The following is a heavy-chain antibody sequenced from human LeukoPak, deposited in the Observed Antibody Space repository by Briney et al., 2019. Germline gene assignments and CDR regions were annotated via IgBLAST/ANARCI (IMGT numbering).Heavy chain of an antibody. V-gene: IGHV3-21*01. CDR2: ISSSSSYI. Sequence: GGSLRLSCAASGFTFSSYSMNWVRQAPGKGLEWVSSISSSSSYIYYADSVKGRFTISRDNAKNSLYLQMNSLRAEDTAVYYCARDPNSYDSSGYLNWFDPWGQGTLVTVSS. CDR1: GFTFSSYS. J-gene: IGHJ5*02. D-gene: IGHD3-22*01. CDR3: ARDPNSYDSSGYLNWFDP.